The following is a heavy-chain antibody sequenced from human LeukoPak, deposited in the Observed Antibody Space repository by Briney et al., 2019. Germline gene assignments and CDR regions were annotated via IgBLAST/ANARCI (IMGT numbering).Heavy chain of an antibody. CDR1: GYTFTGYY. Sequence: GASVKVSCKASGYTFTGYYMHWVRQAPGQGLEWMGRINPNSGGTNYAQKFQGRVTMTRDTSISTAYMELSRLRSEDTAVYYCARVGSSRGEWPTKDFDYWGQGTLVTVSS. CDR3: ARVGSSRGEWPTKDFDY. V-gene: IGHV1-2*06. D-gene: IGHD6-13*01. J-gene: IGHJ4*02. CDR2: INPNSGGT.